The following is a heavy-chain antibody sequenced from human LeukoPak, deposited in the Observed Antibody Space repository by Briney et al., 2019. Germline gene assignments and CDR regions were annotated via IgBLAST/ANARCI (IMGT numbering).Heavy chain of an antibody. Sequence: SETLSLTCAVPGYSISSGYYWGWIRQPPGKGLEWIGSIYYSGSIYYNPSLKSRVTISVDTSKNQFSLKLSSVTAADTAIYYCARDLWGSGSYYNVPLDYWGQGALVTVSS. V-gene: IGHV4-38-2*02. CDR1: GYSISSGYY. J-gene: IGHJ4*02. CDR2: IYYSGSI. D-gene: IGHD3-10*01. CDR3: ARDLWGSGSYYNVPLDY.